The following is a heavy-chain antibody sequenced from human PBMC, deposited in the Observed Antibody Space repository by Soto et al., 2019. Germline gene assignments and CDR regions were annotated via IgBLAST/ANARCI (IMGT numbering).Heavy chain of an antibody. CDR2: INHSGST. Sequence: ETLSLTCAVYGGSFSGYYWIWIRQPPGKGLEWIVEINHSGSTNYNPSLKSRVTISVDTSKNQFSLKLSSVTAADTAVYYCARGYYSSSLKTQFDYWGQGTLVTVSS. CDR3: ARGYYSSSLKTQFDY. V-gene: IGHV4-34*01. CDR1: GGSFSGYY. D-gene: IGHD6-13*01. J-gene: IGHJ4*02.